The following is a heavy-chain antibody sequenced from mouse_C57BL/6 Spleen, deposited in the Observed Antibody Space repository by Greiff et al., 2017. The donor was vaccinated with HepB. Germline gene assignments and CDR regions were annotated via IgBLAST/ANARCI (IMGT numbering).Heavy chain of an antibody. Sequence: QVQLQQSGPELVKPGASVKISCKASGYAFSSSWMNWVKQRPGKGLEWIGRIYPGDGDTNYNGKFKGKATLTADKSSSTAYMQLSSLTSEDSAVYFCARLDYGSSSPFAYWGQGTLVTVSA. CDR1: GYAFSSSW. CDR2: IYPGDGDT. D-gene: IGHD1-1*01. V-gene: IGHV1-82*01. CDR3: ARLDYGSSSPFAY. J-gene: IGHJ3*01.